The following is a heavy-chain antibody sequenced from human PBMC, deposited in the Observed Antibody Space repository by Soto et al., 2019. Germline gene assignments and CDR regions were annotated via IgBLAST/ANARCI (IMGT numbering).Heavy chain of an antibody. Sequence: ASVNVSCESSGYTFTGHYIHWVRQAPEQGPEWMGEIGPESGATRYAQKFQGRVTMTRDTSITTVYMELKNLSPDDTAVYYCGRGRSGQIVVFYWGQGTPVTVSS. D-gene: IGHD1-26*01. CDR3: GRGRSGQIVVFY. CDR2: IGPESGAT. CDR1: GYTFTGHY. J-gene: IGHJ4*02. V-gene: IGHV1-2*02.